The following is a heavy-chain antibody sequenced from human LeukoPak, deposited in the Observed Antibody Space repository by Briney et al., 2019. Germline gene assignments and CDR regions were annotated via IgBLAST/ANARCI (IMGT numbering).Heavy chain of an antibody. D-gene: IGHD2-21*01. CDR1: GYIFSNYW. J-gene: IGHJ5*02. CDR2: IYPGGSDT. Sequence: GESLKISCKTFGYIFSNYWIAWVRQMPGKGLEWMGSIYPGGSDTSYSPSLQGQVTMSADKSLSTAYLQWSSVKASDTAIYYCARQNCAGNCLASRDLDRWGQGTQVTVSS. V-gene: IGHV5-51*01. CDR3: ARQNCAGNCLASRDLDR.